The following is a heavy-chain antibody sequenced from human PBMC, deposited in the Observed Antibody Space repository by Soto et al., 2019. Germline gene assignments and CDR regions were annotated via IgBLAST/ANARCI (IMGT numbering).Heavy chain of an antibody. CDR2: IYYSGAT. Sequence: SGTLSLTCDVSGDSISTSSYYWGWIRQPPGKGLEWTGSIYYSGATYYNPSLQSRVAISVDTSNNRFSLTLRSLTAADPAVYFCTRLGYSGSIHSRGQGSLVTVSS. CDR1: GDSISTSSYY. D-gene: IGHD6-13*01. CDR3: TRLGYSGSIHS. V-gene: IGHV4-39*02. J-gene: IGHJ1*01.